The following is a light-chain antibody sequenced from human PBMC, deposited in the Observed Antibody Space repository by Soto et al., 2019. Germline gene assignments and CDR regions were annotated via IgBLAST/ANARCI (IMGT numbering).Light chain of an antibody. CDR1: SIDVGTYNL. CDR3: CSYAGSQPFVV. Sequence: QSALTQPASVSGSPGQSITISCTGTSIDVGTYNLVSWYRQYPGTAPKLLLYEVTKLPSGVSSRFSGSKSGNTASLTISGLQAEDEADYFCCSYAGSQPFVVFGGGTKLTVL. CDR2: EVT. J-gene: IGLJ2*01. V-gene: IGLV2-23*02.